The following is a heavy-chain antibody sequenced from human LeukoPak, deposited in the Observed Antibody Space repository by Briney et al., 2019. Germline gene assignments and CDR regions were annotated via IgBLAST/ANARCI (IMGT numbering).Heavy chain of an antibody. Sequence: GGSLSLSCTVSGVTVSSNSMSWVRQAPGKGLEWVSFIYSGGNTHYSDPVKGRFTISRDNSKNTLYLQMNSLRADDTAVYYCARRAGEYSHPYDYWGQGTLATVSS. D-gene: IGHD4-17*01. CDR3: ARRAGEYSHPYDY. J-gene: IGHJ4*02. CDR1: GVTVSSNS. CDR2: IYSGGNT. V-gene: IGHV3-53*01.